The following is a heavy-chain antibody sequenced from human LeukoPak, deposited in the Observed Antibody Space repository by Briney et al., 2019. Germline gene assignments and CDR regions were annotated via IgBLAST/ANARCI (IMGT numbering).Heavy chain of an antibody. D-gene: IGHD1-1*01. V-gene: IGHV3-30*02. J-gene: IGHJ4*02. CDR1: GYTFSSYG. CDR3: ANWNRFGY. CDR2: IRYDGSNK. Sequence: GASLRLSCAASGYTFSSYGMHWVRQAPGKGLEWVAFIRYDGSNKYYADSVKGRFTISRDNSKNTLYLQMNSLRAEDTAVCYCANWNRFGYWGQGTLVTVSS.